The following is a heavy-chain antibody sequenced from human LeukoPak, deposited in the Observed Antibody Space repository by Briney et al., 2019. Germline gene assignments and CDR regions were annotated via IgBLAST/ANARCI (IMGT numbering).Heavy chain of an antibody. CDR2: INAGNGNT. J-gene: IGHJ4*02. CDR1: GYTFTSYG. V-gene: IGHV1-3*01. Sequence: ASVKVSCKASGYTFTSYGISWVRQAPGQRLEWMGWINAGNGNTKYSQKFQGRVTITRDTPASTAYMELSSLRSEDTAVYYCARAGMARRHFDYWGQGTLVTVSS. D-gene: IGHD3-10*01. CDR3: ARAGMARRHFDY.